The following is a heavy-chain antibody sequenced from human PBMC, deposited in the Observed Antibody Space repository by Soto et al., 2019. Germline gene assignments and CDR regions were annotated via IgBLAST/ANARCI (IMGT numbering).Heavy chain of an antibody. J-gene: IGHJ6*03. Sequence: EASVKVSCKASGYTFTSYAMHWVRQAPGQRLEWMGWINAGNGNTKYSQKFQGRVTITRDTSASTAYMELSSLRSEDTAVYYCARSIRFLEWLSESYYYYMDVWGKGTTVTVSS. CDR1: GYTFTSYA. CDR3: ARSIRFLEWLSESYYYYMDV. CDR2: INAGNGNT. V-gene: IGHV1-3*01. D-gene: IGHD3-3*01.